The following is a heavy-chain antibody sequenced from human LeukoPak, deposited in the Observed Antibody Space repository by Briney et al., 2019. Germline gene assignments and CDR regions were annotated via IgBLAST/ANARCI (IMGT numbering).Heavy chain of an antibody. CDR2: IRYDGSNK. D-gene: IGHD6-13*01. CDR3: ARERAAAGVNWFDP. Sequence: GGSLRLSCAASGFTFSSYGMHWVRQAPGKGLEWVAFIRYDGSNKYYADSVKGRFTISRDNSKNTLYLQMNSLRAEDTAVYYCARERAAAGVNWFDPWGQGTLVTVSS. V-gene: IGHV3-30*02. J-gene: IGHJ5*02. CDR1: GFTFSSYG.